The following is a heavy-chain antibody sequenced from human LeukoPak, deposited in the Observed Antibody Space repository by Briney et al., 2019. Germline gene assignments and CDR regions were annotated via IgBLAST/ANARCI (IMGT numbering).Heavy chain of an antibody. V-gene: IGHV4-59*01. J-gene: IGHJ4*02. CDR2: IYYSGST. CDR1: GGSISSYY. Sequence: PSETLSLTCTVSGGSISSYYWSWIRQPPGKGLEWIGYIYYSGSTNYNPSLKSRVTISVDTSKNQFSLKLSSVTAADTAVYYCAKSAGVYDSSGYYIITPFDYWGQGTLVTVSS. CDR3: AKSAGVYDSSGYYIITPFDY. D-gene: IGHD3-22*01.